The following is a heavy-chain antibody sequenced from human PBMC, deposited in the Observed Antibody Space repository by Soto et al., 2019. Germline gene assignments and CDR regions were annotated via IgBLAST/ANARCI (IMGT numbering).Heavy chain of an antibody. CDR2: ISYDGTNK. J-gene: IGHJ4*02. Sequence: RLSCAASGFSFSYCAMHWVRQAPGKGLEWVAVISYDGTNKYYADSVKGRFTISRDNSKNTLFLQMNSLRAEDTAVYYCAKAVTTVTPLGFDYWGQGTLVTVSS. CDR1: GFSFSYCA. CDR3: AKAVTTVTPLGFDY. D-gene: IGHD4-17*01. V-gene: IGHV3-30*18.